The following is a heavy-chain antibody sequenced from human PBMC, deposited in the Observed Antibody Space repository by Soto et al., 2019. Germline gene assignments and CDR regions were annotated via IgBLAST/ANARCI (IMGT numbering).Heavy chain of an antibody. V-gene: IGHV1-24*01. Sequence: ASVKVSCKVSGYTLTELSIHWVRQAPGKGLEWMGGFDPEDGETIYAQKFQGRVTMTEDTSTSTAYMELRSLRSDDTAVYYCARVTRSSSWDSRAFDIWGQGTMVTVSS. D-gene: IGHD6-13*01. J-gene: IGHJ3*02. CDR1: GYTLTELS. CDR3: ARVTRSSSWDSRAFDI. CDR2: FDPEDGET.